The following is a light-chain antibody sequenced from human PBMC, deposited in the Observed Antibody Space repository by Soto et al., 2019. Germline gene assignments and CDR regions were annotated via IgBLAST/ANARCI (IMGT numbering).Light chain of an antibody. CDR2: EVI. V-gene: IGLV2-14*03. CDR3: SSYTTSSTYV. J-gene: IGLJ1*01. Sequence: QSALTQPPSVSGSPGQSITISCTGTSSDVGGYNYVSWYQQHPGKAPKLMIYEVINRPSGISSRFSGSKSGNTASLTISGLQAEDEADYYCSSYTTSSTYVFGTGTKVTVL. CDR1: SSDVGGYNY.